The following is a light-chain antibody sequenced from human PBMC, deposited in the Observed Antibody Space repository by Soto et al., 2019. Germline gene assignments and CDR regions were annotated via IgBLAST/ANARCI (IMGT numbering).Light chain of an antibody. V-gene: IGKV1-33*01. J-gene: IGKJ4*01. Sequence: DIQMTQSPSSLSASVGDRFTIACQATQDIHSFLAWYQQKPGKAPKFLIFDASNLEREVPSRFSGSGSGTDFTGTISSHQPEDIATYCCQQYDSLPLTFGGGTKVEV. CDR3: QQYDSLPLT. CDR1: QDIHSF. CDR2: DAS.